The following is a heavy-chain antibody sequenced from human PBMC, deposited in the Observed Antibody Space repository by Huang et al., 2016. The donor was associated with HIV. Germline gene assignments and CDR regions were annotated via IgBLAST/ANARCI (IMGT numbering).Heavy chain of an antibody. V-gene: IGHV1-24*01. CDR3: AADKFNHGFDL. CDR2: VERETGET. J-gene: IGHJ2*01. Sequence: QGQLIQSGAEVKKPGASAKVSCKVDGNTLSKLSMSWVRQAPGRGLEWMGGVERETGETSYAQKFQDRVSVTMDTATDTAYMELSSLRSDDTAVYYCAADKFNHGFDLWGRGTLVTVSS. D-gene: IGHD2-15*01. CDR1: GNTLSKLS.